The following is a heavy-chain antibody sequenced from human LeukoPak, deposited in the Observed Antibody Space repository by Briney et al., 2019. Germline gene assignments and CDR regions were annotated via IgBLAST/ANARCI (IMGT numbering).Heavy chain of an antibody. D-gene: IGHD5-24*01. Sequence: SETLSLTCTVSGGSVSSGSYYWSWIRQPPGKGLEWIGYIYYSGSTNYNPSPKSRVTISVDTSKNQFSLKLSSVTAADTAVYYCARDGEMVNPDAFDIWGQGTMVTVSS. J-gene: IGHJ3*02. V-gene: IGHV4-61*01. CDR1: GGSVSSGSYY. CDR3: ARDGEMVNPDAFDI. CDR2: IYYSGST.